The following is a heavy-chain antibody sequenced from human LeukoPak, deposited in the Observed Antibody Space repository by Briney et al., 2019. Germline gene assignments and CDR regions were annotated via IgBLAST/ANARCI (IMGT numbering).Heavy chain of an antibody. CDR2: IIPIFGTA. Sequence: GASVKVSCKASGGTFSSYAISWVRQAPGQGLEWMGGIIPIFGTANYAQKFQGRVTITTDESTSTAYMELSSLRSEDTAVYYCATVAGNGAFDYWGQGTLVIVSS. V-gene: IGHV1-69*05. J-gene: IGHJ4*02. D-gene: IGHD6-19*01. CDR3: ATVAGNGAFDY. CDR1: GGTFSSYA.